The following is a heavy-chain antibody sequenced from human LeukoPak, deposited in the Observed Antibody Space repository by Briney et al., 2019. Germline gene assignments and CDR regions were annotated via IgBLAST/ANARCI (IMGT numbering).Heavy chain of an antibody. J-gene: IGHJ4*02. CDR2: INPNSGGT. V-gene: IGHV1-2*02. CDR3: ARDPDFWSGYPYFDY. Sequence: ASVKVSCKASGFTFTSSAMHWVRQAPGQGLEWMGWINPNSGGTNYAQKFQGRVTMTRDTSISTAYMELSRLRSDDTAVYYCARDPDFWSGYPYFDYWGQGTLVTVSS. CDR1: GFTFTSSA. D-gene: IGHD3-3*01.